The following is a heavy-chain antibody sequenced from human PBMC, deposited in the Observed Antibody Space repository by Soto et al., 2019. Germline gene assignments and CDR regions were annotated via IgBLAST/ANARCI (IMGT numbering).Heavy chain of an antibody. D-gene: IGHD1-26*01. Sequence: XESLKISGKASGYSFTNYWIGLVRQMPGKGLEWMGIIYPGDSDTRYSPSFQGQVTISADKSITTAYLQWSSLKASDTAIYYCARRPRGVSGSYYDYWGQGVLVTVSS. CDR2: IYPGDSDT. J-gene: IGHJ4*02. V-gene: IGHV5-51*01. CDR3: ARRPRGVSGSYYDY. CDR1: GYSFTNYW.